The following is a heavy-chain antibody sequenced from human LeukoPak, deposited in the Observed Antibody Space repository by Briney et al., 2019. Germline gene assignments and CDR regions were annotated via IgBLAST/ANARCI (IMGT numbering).Heavy chain of an antibody. V-gene: IGHV4-34*01. CDR3: ARFSRITPGDWGDAFDI. CDR2: IDDGGNT. J-gene: IGHJ3*02. CDR1: SGSFSNYF. Sequence: SETLSLTCSVYSGSFSNYFCSWIRQPPGKGLEWIGEIDDGGNTNYNPSLMSRVIVSMEKSKKQFSLVMRSVTAADTAVYYCARFSRITPGDWGDAFDILIQGTTVIVSS. D-gene: IGHD2-21*02.